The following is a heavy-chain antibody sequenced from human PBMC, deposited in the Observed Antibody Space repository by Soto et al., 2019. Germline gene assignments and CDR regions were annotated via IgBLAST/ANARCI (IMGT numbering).Heavy chain of an antibody. Sequence: GGSLRLSCAASGFTFSNYAMSWVRQAPGKGLEWVSAISGRGGSTYYADSVKGRFTISRDNSKNTLYLLMNSLRAEDTAVYYCAKSAYRWLEFDEFNYWGQGTLVTVSS. CDR1: GFTFSNYA. V-gene: IGHV3-23*01. CDR2: ISGRGGST. J-gene: IGHJ4*02. CDR3: AKSAYRWLEFDEFNY. D-gene: IGHD1-26*01.